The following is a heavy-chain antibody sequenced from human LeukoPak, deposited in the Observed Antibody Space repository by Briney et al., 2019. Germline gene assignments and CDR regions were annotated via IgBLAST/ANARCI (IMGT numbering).Heavy chain of an antibody. CDR2: IYYSGST. Sequence: SETLSLTCTVSGGSISSGGYYWSWIRQHPGKGLEWIGYIYYSGSTYYNPSLKSRVTISVDTSKNQFSLKLSSVTAADTAVYYCARGVPTNWLTDAFDIWGQGTMVTVSS. J-gene: IGHJ3*02. CDR1: GGSISSGGYY. V-gene: IGHV4-31*03. D-gene: IGHD7-27*01. CDR3: ARGVPTNWLTDAFDI.